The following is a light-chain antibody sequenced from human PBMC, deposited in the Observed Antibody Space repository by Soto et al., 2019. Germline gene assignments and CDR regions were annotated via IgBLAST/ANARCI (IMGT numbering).Light chain of an antibody. J-gene: IGKJ2*01. CDR2: GVS. V-gene: IGKV3-15*01. Sequence: EIVLTQSPATLSVSPGDRVTLSCRASESLFGFLAWYQQKPGQAPRLLIYGVSTRAIGIPARFSGGGSATDFTLTISSLQSEDSAVYFCQSYNDWPFASGLGTRLEI. CDR1: ESLFGF. CDR3: QSYNDWPFA.